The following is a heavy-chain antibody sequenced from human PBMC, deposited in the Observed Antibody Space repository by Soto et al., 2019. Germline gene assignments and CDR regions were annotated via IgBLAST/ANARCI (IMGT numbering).Heavy chain of an antibody. CDR3: AKSPPGYFDWLYASD. D-gene: IGHD3-9*01. Sequence: SETLSLTCTVSGGSISSSSYYWGWIRQPPGKGLEWIGSIYYSGSTYYNPSLKSRVTISVDTSKNQFSLKLSSVTAADTAVYYCAKSPPGYFDWLYASDWSQGTLVTVSS. J-gene: IGHJ4*02. CDR1: GGSISSSSYY. V-gene: IGHV4-39*01. CDR2: IYYSGST.